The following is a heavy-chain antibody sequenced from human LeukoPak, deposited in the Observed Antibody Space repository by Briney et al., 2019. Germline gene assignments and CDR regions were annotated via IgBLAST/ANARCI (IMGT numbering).Heavy chain of an antibody. CDR3: ARSSQFIAVAGTGFDY. D-gene: IGHD6-19*01. J-gene: IGHJ4*02. V-gene: IGHV1-69*13. Sequence: SVKVSCKASGGTFSSYAISWVRQAPGQGLEWMGGIIPIFGTANYAQKFQGRVTIAADESTSTAYMELSSLRSEDTAVYYCARSSQFIAVAGTGFDYWGQGTLVTVSS. CDR2: IIPIFGTA. CDR1: GGTFSSYA.